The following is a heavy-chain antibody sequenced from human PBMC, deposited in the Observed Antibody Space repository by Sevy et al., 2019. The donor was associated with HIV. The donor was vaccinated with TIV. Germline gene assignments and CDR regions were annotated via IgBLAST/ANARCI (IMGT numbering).Heavy chain of an antibody. Sequence: GGSLRLSCEVSGFSFSNYWMTWVRQAPGKGLEWVANIKEDGSDKYNGDSVKGRFSLSKDNAKNSLYLQMDSLRAEATAVYNCVREGLASATDFDYWGQGTLVTVSS. V-gene: IGHV3-7*01. CDR3: VREGLASATDFDY. J-gene: IGHJ4*02. CDR1: GFSFSNYW. CDR2: IKEDGSDK. D-gene: IGHD2-15*01.